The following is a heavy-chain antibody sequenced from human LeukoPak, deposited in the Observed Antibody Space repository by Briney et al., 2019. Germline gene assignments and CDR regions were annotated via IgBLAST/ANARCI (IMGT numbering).Heavy chain of an antibody. CDR3: ASTLVGADPYYFDY. Sequence: ASVKVSCKASGGTFSSYAISWVRQAPGQGLEWMGRIIPIFGIANYTQKFQGRVTITTDESTSTAYMELSSLRSEDTAVYYCASTLVGADPYYFDYWGQGTLVTVSS. D-gene: IGHD1-26*01. V-gene: IGHV1-69*05. CDR2: IIPIFGIA. J-gene: IGHJ4*02. CDR1: GGTFSSYA.